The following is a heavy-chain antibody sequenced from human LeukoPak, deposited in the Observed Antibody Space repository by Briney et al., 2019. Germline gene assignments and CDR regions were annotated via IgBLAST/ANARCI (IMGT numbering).Heavy chain of an antibody. Sequence: ASVKVSCKASGYTFTSYYIHWVRQAPGQGLEWMGLINPSGGSTNYAQKFQGRVTMTRDTSTSTVYMELSSLRSDDTAVYYCARVLNGYDIRDYFDYWGQGTLVTVSS. V-gene: IGHV1-46*01. CDR1: GYTFTSYY. D-gene: IGHD5-12*01. J-gene: IGHJ4*02. CDR3: ARVLNGYDIRDYFDY. CDR2: INPSGGST.